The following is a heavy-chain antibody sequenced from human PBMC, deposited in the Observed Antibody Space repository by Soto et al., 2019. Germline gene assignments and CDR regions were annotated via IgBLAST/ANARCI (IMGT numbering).Heavy chain of an antibody. CDR2: INVYNGKT. Sequence: QVQLVQSGGEVAQPGASVKVSCKASGYTFTNYGINWVRQAPGLGLEWMGWINVYNGKTNYAQKFQARVTMTTDTSTNSVYMELRSLRSDDTAVYYCARGPDPTYFDYWGQGTLVIVSS. V-gene: IGHV1-18*01. CDR1: GYTFTNYG. J-gene: IGHJ4*02. CDR3: ARGPDPTYFDY.